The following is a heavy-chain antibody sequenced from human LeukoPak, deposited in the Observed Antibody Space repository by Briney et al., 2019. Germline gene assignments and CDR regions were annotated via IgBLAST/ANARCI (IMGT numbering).Heavy chain of an antibody. CDR2: ISRSGSTK. J-gene: IGHJ5*02. CDR1: GFTFSGYN. Sequence: GGSLRLSCAASGFTFSGYNMRWIRQAPGKGLEWVSSISRSGSTKYYADSVKGRFTISRDNAKNSLYLQMKSLRAEDTAVYYCARGKTSQNIVTRKTYNWFDPWGQGTLVTVSS. V-gene: IGHV3-11*04. CDR3: ARGKTSQNIVTRKTYNWFDP. D-gene: IGHD2/OR15-2a*01.